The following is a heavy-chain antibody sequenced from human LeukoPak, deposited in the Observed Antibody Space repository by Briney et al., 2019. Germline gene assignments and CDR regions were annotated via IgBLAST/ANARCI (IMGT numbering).Heavy chain of an antibody. J-gene: IGHJ6*02. CDR3: ARGQEFGELDYYYGMDV. Sequence: SETLSLTCTVSGGSISSYYWSWIRQPPGKGLEWIGYIYYSGSTNYNPSLKSRVTISVDTSKNQFSLKLSSVTAADTAVYYCARGQEFGELDYYYGMDVWGQGTTVTVSS. CDR2: IYYSGST. V-gene: IGHV4-59*01. D-gene: IGHD3-10*01. CDR1: GGSISSYY.